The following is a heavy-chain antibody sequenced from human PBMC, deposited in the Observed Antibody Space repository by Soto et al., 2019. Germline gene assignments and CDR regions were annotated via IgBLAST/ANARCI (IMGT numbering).Heavy chain of an antibody. J-gene: IGHJ4*02. CDR1: GFTFSSYS. D-gene: IGHD3-10*01. CDR3: AKKVNSGPGSQYFDY. CDR2: FRSSGDGGTT. V-gene: IGHV3-23*01. Sequence: GGSLRLSCAASGFTFSSYSMSWVRQAPGKGLEWVSGFRSSGDGGTTYYADSVKGRFTISRDNSKNTLFLQMNRLRAEDTAIYYCAKKVNSGPGSQYFDYWGQGTLVTVSS.